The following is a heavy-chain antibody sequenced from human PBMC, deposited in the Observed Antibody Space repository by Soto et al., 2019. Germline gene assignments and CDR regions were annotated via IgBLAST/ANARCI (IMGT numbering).Heavy chain of an antibody. J-gene: IGHJ4*02. CDR2: IWYDGSNK. V-gene: IGHV3-33*01. CDR3: ARVRGELQRFDY. Sequence: GGSLRLSCAASGFTFSSYGMHWVRQAPGKGLEWVAVIWYDGSNKYYADSVKGRFTISRDNSKNTLYLQMNSLRAEDTAVYYCARVRGELQRFDYWGQGTLVTVSS. D-gene: IGHD1-26*01. CDR1: GFTFSSYG.